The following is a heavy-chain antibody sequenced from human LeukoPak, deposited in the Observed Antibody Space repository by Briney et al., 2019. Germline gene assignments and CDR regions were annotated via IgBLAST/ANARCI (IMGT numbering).Heavy chain of an antibody. CDR3: ARYSPIHSSSGTHSAGFDP. D-gene: IGHD3-22*01. J-gene: IGHJ5*02. V-gene: IGHV4-59*01. CDR2: INYSGST. Sequence: SETLSLTCTVSGGSISNDYWSWIRQLPGKGLEWIGYINYSGSTNYNPSLKSRVTISVDTSKNQFSLKLSSVTAADTAVYYCARYSPIHSSSGTHSAGFDPWGQGTLVTVSS. CDR1: GGSISNDY.